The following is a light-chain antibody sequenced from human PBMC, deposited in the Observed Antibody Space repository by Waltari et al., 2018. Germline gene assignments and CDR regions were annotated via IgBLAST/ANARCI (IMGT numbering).Light chain of an antibody. V-gene: IGLV2-23*02. CDR3: SSYAGSSKGV. CDR1: SSDVGYYKR. CDR2: AVS. J-gene: IGLJ2*01. Sequence: QSALTQPASVSGSPGQSITISCTGTSSDVGYYKRVSWYNQHPGKAPKPMVYAVSKRPSGVPDRFSGSKSGDMASLTISGLQPEDEAEYFCSSYAGSSKGVFGGGTKVTVL.